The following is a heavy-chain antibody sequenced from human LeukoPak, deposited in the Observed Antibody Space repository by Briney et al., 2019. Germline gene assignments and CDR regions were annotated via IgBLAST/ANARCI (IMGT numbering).Heavy chain of an antibody. CDR3: AKDEESHLYYFDY. CDR1: GFTFSSYA. J-gene: IGHJ4*02. CDR2: ISGSGGGT. Sequence: GGSLRLSCAASGFTFSSYAMSWVRQAPGKGLEWVSAISGSGGGTYYADSVKGRFTISRDNSKNTLYLQMNSLRAEDTAVYYYAKDEESHLYYFDYWGQGTLVTVSS. V-gene: IGHV3-23*01.